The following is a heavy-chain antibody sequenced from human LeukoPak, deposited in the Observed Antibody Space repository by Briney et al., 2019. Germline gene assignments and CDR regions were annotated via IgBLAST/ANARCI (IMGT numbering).Heavy chain of an antibody. CDR3: ARGGVDHYGSGTYYLMYYFDH. J-gene: IGHJ4*02. D-gene: IGHD3-10*01. Sequence: GGSLRLSCAASGFTFNSYGMSWVRQAPGKGLEWVSGISGSGGATYYADSVKGRFTVSRDDPHNTLYLQMNSVRAEDTAVYFCARGGVDHYGSGTYYLMYYFDHWGQGTQVTVSS. CDR2: ISGSGGAT. CDR1: GFTFNSYG. V-gene: IGHV3-23*01.